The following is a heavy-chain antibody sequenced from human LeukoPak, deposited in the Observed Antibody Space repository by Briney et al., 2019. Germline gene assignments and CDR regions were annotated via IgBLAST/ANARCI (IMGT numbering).Heavy chain of an antibody. CDR1: GFSFRNYN. D-gene: IGHD2-2*01. Sequence: KPGGSLRLSCAASGFSFRNYNMNWVRQAPGMGLEWVSSIGSSSDYTYYRDSVKGRFTISRDNVKNLLFLQMNSLTVEDTAIYYCASPLYCSIISCNRRPGYYLYGMDLWGKGTTVTVSS. CDR2: IGSSSDYT. J-gene: IGHJ6*04. V-gene: IGHV3-21*06. CDR3: ASPLYCSIISCNRRPGYYLYGMDL.